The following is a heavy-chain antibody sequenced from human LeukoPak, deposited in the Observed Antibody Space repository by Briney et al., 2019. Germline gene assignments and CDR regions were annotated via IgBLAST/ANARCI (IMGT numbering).Heavy chain of an antibody. V-gene: IGHV3-7*01. CDR2: INRDGGDK. D-gene: IGHD3-22*01. J-gene: IGHJ6*02. CDR3: ARYDSSGYYQTGLRNWYYYGMDV. Sequence: GGSLRLSCEASGFTFSSSWMTWVRQGPGKGLEWVATINRDGGDKYYVDSLKGRFTISRDNAKNSLYLQMNSLRAEDTAVYYCARYDSSGYYQTGLRNWYYYGMDVWGQGTTVTVSS. CDR1: GFTFSSSW.